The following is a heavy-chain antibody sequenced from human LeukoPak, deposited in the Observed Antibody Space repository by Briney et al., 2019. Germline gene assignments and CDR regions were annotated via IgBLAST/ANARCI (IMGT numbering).Heavy chain of an antibody. CDR3: AKDRITMIVVAPETDAFDI. CDR2: ISGSGGST. J-gene: IGHJ3*02. CDR1: GFTFSSYA. Sequence: QPGGSLRLSCAASGFTFSSYAMSWVRQAPGKGLGWVSAISGSGGSTYYADSVKGRFTISRDNSKNTLYLQMNSLRAEDTAVYYCAKDRITMIVVAPETDAFDIWGQGTMVTVSS. V-gene: IGHV3-23*01. D-gene: IGHD3-22*01.